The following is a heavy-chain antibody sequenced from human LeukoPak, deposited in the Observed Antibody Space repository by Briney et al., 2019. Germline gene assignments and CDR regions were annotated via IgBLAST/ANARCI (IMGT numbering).Heavy chain of an antibody. Sequence: SQTLSLTCTVSGYSISSGYYWGWIRQPPGKGLEWIGSIYHSGSTYYNPSLKSRVTISVDTSKNQFSLKLSSVTAADTAVYYCARMAPYYYYYYMDVWGKGTTVTVSS. D-gene: IGHD5-24*01. V-gene: IGHV4-38-2*02. CDR2: IYHSGST. J-gene: IGHJ6*03. CDR3: ARMAPYYYYYYMDV. CDR1: GYSISSGYY.